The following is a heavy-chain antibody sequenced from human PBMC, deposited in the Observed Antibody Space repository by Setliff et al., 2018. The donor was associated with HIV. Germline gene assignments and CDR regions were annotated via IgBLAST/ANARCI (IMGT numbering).Heavy chain of an antibody. J-gene: IGHJ4*02. V-gene: IGHV1-2*02. CDR1: GYSFSDYY. Sequence: ASVKVSCKASGYSFSDYYIHWVRQAPGHGFQWMGWISPKYGGTNYAQNFQGRVTMTRDTSISTAYMELSSLGSDDTAVYFCARDNWDYGGVDYWGQGTLVTVSS. CDR2: ISPKYGGT. D-gene: IGHD1-7*01. CDR3: ARDNWDYGGVDY.